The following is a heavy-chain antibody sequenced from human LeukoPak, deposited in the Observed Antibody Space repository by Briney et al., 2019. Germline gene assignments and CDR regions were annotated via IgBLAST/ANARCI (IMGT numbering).Heavy chain of an antibody. CDR2: IYHSANT. Sequence: SETLSLTCAVDGYSISSGYHWGWIRQPPGKGLEWIGPIYHSANTYYNPSLKSRVTISVDTSKNQFSLKLNSVTAADTAMYYCARSTYDSLDYWGQGILVTVSS. J-gene: IGHJ4*02. V-gene: IGHV4-38-2*01. CDR1: GYSISSGYH. D-gene: IGHD3-3*01. CDR3: ARSTYDSLDY.